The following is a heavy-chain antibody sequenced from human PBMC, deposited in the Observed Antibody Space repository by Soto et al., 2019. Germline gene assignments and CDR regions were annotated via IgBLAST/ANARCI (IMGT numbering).Heavy chain of an antibody. J-gene: IGHJ6*02. CDR1: GGSISSGAYY. Sequence: PSETLSLTCTVSGGSISSGAYYWSWIRQPPGKDLEWIGYIYYSGSTYYNPSLKSRVTISVDTSKNQFSLKLSSVTAADTAVYYCAQGKTTGYYYGMDVWGQGTTVTVSS. D-gene: IGHD1-1*01. CDR2: IYYSGST. V-gene: IGHV4-30-4*01. CDR3: AQGKTTGYYYGMDV.